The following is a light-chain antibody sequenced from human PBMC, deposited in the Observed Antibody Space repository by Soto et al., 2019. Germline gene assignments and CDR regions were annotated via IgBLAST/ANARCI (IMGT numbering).Light chain of an antibody. Sequence: IVITQTPDTLSVSPGERATLSCRASQSVSSNLAWYQQRPGQAPRLLIYGTSTRATGIPARFSGSGSGTEFTLTISSLQSEDFAVYYCQQYNNMWTFGQGTKVEIK. CDR2: GTS. CDR3: QQYNNMWT. J-gene: IGKJ1*01. CDR1: QSVSSN. V-gene: IGKV3D-15*01.